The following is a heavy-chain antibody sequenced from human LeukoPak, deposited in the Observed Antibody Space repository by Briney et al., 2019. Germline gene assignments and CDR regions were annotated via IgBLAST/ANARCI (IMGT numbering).Heavy chain of an antibody. CDR3: ARDGTYTDYDPDFDI. Sequence: PGGSLRLSCAASGFTFSNYEMNWVRQAPGKGLEWVSYISSSGTTIQYADSVKGRFTISRDNAKNSLHLQMNSLRAEDTAVFYCARDGTYTDYDPDFDIWGQGTLVTVSS. CDR2: ISSSGTTI. J-gene: IGHJ4*02. V-gene: IGHV3-48*03. D-gene: IGHD5-12*01. CDR1: GFTFSNYE.